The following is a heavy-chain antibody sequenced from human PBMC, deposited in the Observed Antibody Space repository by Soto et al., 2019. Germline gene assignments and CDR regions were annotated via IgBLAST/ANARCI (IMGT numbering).Heavy chain of an antibody. CDR1: GFTFSNYF. Sequence: GGSLRLSCAASGFTFSNYFMHWVRQVPGEGLVWVSRMSGDGKTISHADSVKGRFTISRDNAKNTLYLQMNSLRVEDTAVYYCARTYVPGIAGFDPWGQGTLVTVSS. D-gene: IGHD1-1*01. CDR3: ARTYVPGIAGFDP. J-gene: IGHJ5*02. V-gene: IGHV3-74*01. CDR2: MSGDGKTI.